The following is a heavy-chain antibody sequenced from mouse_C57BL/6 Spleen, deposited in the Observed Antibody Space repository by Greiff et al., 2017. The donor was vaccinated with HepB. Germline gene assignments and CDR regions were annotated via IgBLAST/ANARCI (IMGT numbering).Heavy chain of an antibody. CDR2: IYPRDGST. Sequence: VQLQQSGPELVKPGASVKLSCKASGYTFTSYDINWVKQRPGQGLEWIGWIYPRDGSTKYNEKFKGKATLTVDTSSSTAYMELHSLTSEDSAVYFCARWNDGYYERSSYAMDYWGQGTSVTVSS. V-gene: IGHV1-85*01. J-gene: IGHJ4*01. CDR1: GYTFTSYD. D-gene: IGHD2-3*01. CDR3: ARWNDGYYERSSYAMDY.